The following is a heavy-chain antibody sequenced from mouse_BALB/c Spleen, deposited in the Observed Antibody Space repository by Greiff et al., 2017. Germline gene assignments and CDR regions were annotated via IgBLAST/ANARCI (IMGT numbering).Heavy chain of an antibody. Sequence: DVKLQESGPGLVKPSQSLSLTCSVTGYSITSGYYWNWIRQFPGNKLEWMGYISYDGSNNYNPSLKNRISITRDTSKNQFFLKLNSVTTEDTATYYCARGRGNYVVYFDYWGQGTTLTVSS. CDR1: GYSITSGYY. CDR2: ISYDGSN. J-gene: IGHJ2*01. CDR3: ARGRGNYVVYFDY. V-gene: IGHV3-6*02. D-gene: IGHD2-1*01.